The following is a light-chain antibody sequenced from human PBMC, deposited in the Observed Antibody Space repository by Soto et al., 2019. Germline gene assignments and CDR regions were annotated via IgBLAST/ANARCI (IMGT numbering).Light chain of an antibody. CDR2: GPS. J-gene: IGKJ1*01. CDR1: QSVPKNY. Sequence: EILLTQSPGTQSLSPGERATLSCRASQSVPKNYLAWYQQEPGQAPRLLIYGPSSRATGIPDRFSGSGSGTDFTLTISRLEPEHFAVYYCHQYATSPQTFGQGTKVEIK. CDR3: HQYATSPQT. V-gene: IGKV3-20*01.